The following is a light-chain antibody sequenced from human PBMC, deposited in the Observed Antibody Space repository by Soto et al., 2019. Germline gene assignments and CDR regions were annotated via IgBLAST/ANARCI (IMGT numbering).Light chain of an antibody. J-gene: IGLJ1*01. V-gene: IGLV2-14*01. CDR2: EVS. Sequence: QSVLTQPASVSGSPGQTITISCTGTSSDVGGYNSVSWYQQHPGKAPKLMIYEVSNRPSRVSNRFSGSKSGNTASLTISGLQAEDEADYYCSSYTRSSASYVFGTGTKVTVL. CDR3: SSYTRSSASYV. CDR1: SSDVGGYNS.